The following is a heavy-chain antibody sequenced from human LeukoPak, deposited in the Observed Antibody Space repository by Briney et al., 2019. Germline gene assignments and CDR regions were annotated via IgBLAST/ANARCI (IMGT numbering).Heavy chain of an antibody. CDR1: GFTFSSYA. V-gene: IGHV3-30-3*01. CDR3: AKESYTEHGDNHFQH. CDR2: ISYDGSNK. J-gene: IGHJ1*01. D-gene: IGHD4-17*01. Sequence: GGSLRLSCAASGFTFSSYAMHWVRQAPGKGLEWVAVISYDGSNKYYADSVKGRFTISRDNSKNTLYLQMNSLRAEDTAVYYCAKESYTEHGDNHFQHWGQGTLVTVSS.